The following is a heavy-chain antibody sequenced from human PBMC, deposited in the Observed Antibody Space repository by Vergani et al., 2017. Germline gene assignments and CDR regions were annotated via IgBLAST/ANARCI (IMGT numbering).Heavy chain of an antibody. CDR3: ARDKFAQPSLVDY. Sequence: EVQLAESGGGLVKPGGSLRLSCAASGFTFSSYAMSWVRQAPGKGLEWVSAISGSGGNTYYADSVKGRFTISRDNAKNSLYLQMNSLRAEATAVYYCARDKFAQPSLVDYWGQGTLVTVSS. CDR2: ISGSGGNT. J-gene: IGHJ4*02. D-gene: IGHD3-16*01. V-gene: IGHV3-23*04. CDR1: GFTFSSYA.